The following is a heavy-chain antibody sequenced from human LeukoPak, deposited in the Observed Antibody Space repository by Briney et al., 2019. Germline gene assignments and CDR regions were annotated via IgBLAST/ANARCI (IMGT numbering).Heavy chain of an antibody. CDR3: ARKGFSSYFFPTSQYNWFDP. CDR1: GDPITSSSYY. V-gene: IGHV4-39*01. J-gene: IGHJ5*02. D-gene: IGHD3-22*01. CDR2: MFYTGTT. Sequence: SETLSLTCTVSGDPITSSSYYWAWIRQPPGKGLEWIGSMFYTGTTYYNPALKSRVTISIDTSKNQFSLKLSSVAAADTAVYYCARKGFSSYFFPTSQYNWFDPWGHGTLVTVSS.